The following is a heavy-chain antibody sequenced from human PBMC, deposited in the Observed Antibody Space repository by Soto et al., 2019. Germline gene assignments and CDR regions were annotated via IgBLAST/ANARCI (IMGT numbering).Heavy chain of an antibody. CDR1: GGSISSYY. D-gene: IGHD2-2*01. CDR3: ARERGRGPPNCSITSCDVRYDHYMYV. CDR2: IYYSGST. V-gene: IGHV4-59*01. J-gene: IGHJ6*03. Sequence: SETLSLTCTVSGGSISSYYWSWIRQPPGKGLEWIGYIYYSGSTNYNPSLKSRVTISVDTSKNQFSLKLSSVTAADTAVYYCARERGRGPPNCSITSCDVRYDHYMYVSGKSTTV.